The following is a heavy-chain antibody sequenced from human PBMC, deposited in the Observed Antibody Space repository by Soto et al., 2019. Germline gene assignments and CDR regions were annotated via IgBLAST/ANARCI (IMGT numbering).Heavy chain of an antibody. CDR2: FDPEDGET. V-gene: IGHV1-24*01. CDR1: GYTLTELS. Sequence: ASVKVSCKVSGYTLTELSMHWVRQAPGKGLEWVGGFDPEDGETIYAQKFQGRVTMTEDTSTDTAYMELSSLRSEDTAVYYCATDPGYCSGGSCYQIWGQGTLVTVSS. J-gene: IGHJ4*02. D-gene: IGHD2-15*01. CDR3: ATDPGYCSGGSCYQI.